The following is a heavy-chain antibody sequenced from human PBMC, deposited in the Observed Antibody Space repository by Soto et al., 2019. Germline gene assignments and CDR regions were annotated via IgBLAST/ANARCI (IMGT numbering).Heavy chain of an antibody. D-gene: IGHD3-3*01. CDR2: ISSSSSYI. J-gene: IGHJ3*02. CDR3: ARGRDRYDFWSGYYNGAYAFDI. Sequence: EVQLVESGGGLVKPGGSLRLSCAASGFTFSSYSMNWVRQAPGKGLEWVSSISSSSSYIYYADSVKGRFTISRDNAKNSLYLQMNSLRAEDTAVYYCARGRDRYDFWSGYYNGAYAFDIWGQGTMVTVSS. V-gene: IGHV3-21*01. CDR1: GFTFSSYS.